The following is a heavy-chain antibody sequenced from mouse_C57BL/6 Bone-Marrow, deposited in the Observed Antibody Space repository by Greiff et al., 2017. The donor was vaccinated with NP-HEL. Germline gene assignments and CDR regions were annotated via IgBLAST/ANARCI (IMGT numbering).Heavy chain of an antibody. CDR3: ARGGSSYRYWYFYV. V-gene: IGHV1-53*01. Sequence: QVQLKQPGTELVKPGASVKLSCKASGYTFTSYWMHWVKQRPGQGLEWIGNINPSNGGTNYNEKFKSKATLTVDKSSSTAYMQLSSLTSEDSAVYYCARGGSSYRYWYFYVWGTGTTVTVTS. CDR2: INPSNGGT. CDR1: GYTFTSYW. J-gene: IGHJ1*03. D-gene: IGHD1-1*01.